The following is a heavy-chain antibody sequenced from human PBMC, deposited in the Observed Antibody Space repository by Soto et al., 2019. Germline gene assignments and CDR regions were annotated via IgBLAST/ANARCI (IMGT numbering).Heavy chain of an antibody. CDR3: ARGLSWSPYFDL. J-gene: IGHJ4*02. D-gene: IGHD6-13*01. CDR1: GASITTKS. Sequence: QVTLQESGPGLVKPSETLSLTCTVSGASITTKSWNWVRQSPGKGLEWIGYLYYSGTTNYNPSLKSRVTISIDTSKNQISLNLTSVTAADTAIYYCARGLSWSPYFDLWGQGTRVTVSS. CDR2: LYYSGTT. V-gene: IGHV4-59*01.